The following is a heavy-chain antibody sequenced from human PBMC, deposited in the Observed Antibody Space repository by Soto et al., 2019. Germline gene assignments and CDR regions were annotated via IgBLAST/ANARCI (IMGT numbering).Heavy chain of an antibody. J-gene: IGHJ4*02. V-gene: IGHV3-23*01. Sequence: EVQLLESGGGLVQPGRSLRLSCAASGFTFSAFAMSWVRQAPGKGLEWVSVICGTSPSTDYADSVQGRFSISTDSSRKTLFLQMNTLRAGDTAVYFCATRIFGVEYWGQGTLVTVSS. CDR3: ATRIFGVEY. CDR2: ICGTSPST. CDR1: GFTFSAFA. D-gene: IGHD3-3*01.